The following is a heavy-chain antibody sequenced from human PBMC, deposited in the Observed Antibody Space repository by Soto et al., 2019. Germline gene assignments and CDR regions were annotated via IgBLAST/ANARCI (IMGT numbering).Heavy chain of an antibody. CDR3: ARDRTPQLCMPPTYCYTCYGMDV. D-gene: IGHD2-2*01. CDR2: IIPIFGTA. Sequence: GASVKVSCKASGGTFSSYAISWVRQAPGQGLEWMGGIIPIFGTANYAQKFQGRVTITADESTSTAYMELSSLRSEDTAVYYCARDRTPQLCMPPTYCYTCYGMDVWGQGTTVTVSS. V-gene: IGHV1-69*13. CDR1: GGTFSSYA. J-gene: IGHJ6*02.